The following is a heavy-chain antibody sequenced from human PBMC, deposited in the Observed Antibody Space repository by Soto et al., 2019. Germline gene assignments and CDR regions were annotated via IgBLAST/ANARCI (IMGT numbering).Heavy chain of an antibody. CDR2: IIRIFGTA. D-gene: IGHD3-22*01. CDR1: GGTFSSYA. J-gene: IGHJ3*02. Sequence: SVKVSCKASGGTFSSYAISWVRQAPGQGLEWMGGIIRIFGTANYAQKFQGRVTITADKSTSTAYMELSSLRPEDTAVYYCARVINSSGYYSWTYDAFDIWGQGTMVTVSS. CDR3: ARVINSSGYYSWTYDAFDI. V-gene: IGHV1-69*06.